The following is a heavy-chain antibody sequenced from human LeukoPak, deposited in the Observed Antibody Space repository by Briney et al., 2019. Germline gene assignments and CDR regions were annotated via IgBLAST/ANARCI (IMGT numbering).Heavy chain of an antibody. V-gene: IGHV4-39*01. J-gene: IGHJ4*02. CDR1: GGSIISNSYY. CDR3: ARRDCGGGSCYYFDY. D-gene: IGHD2-15*01. Sequence: PSETLSLTCTVSGGSIISNSYYWGWIRQPPGMGLEWIGNIYHSGSAYYNPSLKSRVTISVDTSKNQFPLKLGSVAAADTAVYYCARRDCGGGSCYYFDYWGQGTLVTVSS. CDR2: IYHSGSA.